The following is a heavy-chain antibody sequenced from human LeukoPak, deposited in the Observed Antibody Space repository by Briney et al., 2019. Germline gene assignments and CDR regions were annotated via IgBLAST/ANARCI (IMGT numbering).Heavy chain of an antibody. Sequence: ASVKVSCKVSGYTLTELSMHWVRQAPGKGLEWMGGFDPEDSETIYAQKSQGRVTMTEDTSTDTAYMELSSLRSEDTAVYYCATVPAAGPYYFDYWGQGTLVTVSS. V-gene: IGHV1-24*01. D-gene: IGHD6-13*01. CDR2: FDPEDSET. CDR1: GYTLTELS. CDR3: ATVPAAGPYYFDY. J-gene: IGHJ4*02.